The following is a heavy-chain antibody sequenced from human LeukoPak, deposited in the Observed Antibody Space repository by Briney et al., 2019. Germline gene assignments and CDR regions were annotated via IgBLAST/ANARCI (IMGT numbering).Heavy chain of an antibody. CDR1: GFIVSSNY. J-gene: IGHJ4*02. CDR3: ARGVHDFWSGFYFDY. V-gene: IGHV3-66*02. CDR2: IYSGGST. D-gene: IGHD3-3*01. Sequence: GGSLRLSCAASGFIVSSNYMSWVRQAPGKGLEWVSVIYSGGSTYYADSVKGRFTISRDKSKNTLFLQMNSLRAEDTAVYYCARGVHDFWSGFYFDYWAREPWSPSPQ.